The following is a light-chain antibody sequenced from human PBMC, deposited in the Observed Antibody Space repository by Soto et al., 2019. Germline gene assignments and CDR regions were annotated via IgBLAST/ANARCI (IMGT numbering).Light chain of an antibody. CDR2: TTS. V-gene: IGKV1-39*01. CDR1: QTIAMY. CDR3: QQSFTTPYT. Sequence: DIQMTQSPSSLSASVGDRVTITCRASQTIAMYVNWFQQKPGKAPKPLIYTTSSLQSGVPPRFSGSGSETDFTHTISRLQPEDSATYYCQQSFTTPYTFGQGTKVDIK. J-gene: IGKJ2*01.